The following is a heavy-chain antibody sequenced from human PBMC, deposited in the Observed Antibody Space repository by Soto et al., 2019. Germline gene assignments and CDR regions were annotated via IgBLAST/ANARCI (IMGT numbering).Heavy chain of an antibody. Sequence: ASVKVSCKASGYTFTSYYMHWVRQAPGQGLEWMGIINPSGGSTSYAQKFQGRVTMTRDTSTSTVYMELSSLRSEDTAVYYCARGPRGDSYYYYGMDVWGQGTTVTVSS. V-gene: IGHV1-46*01. J-gene: IGHJ6*02. CDR1: GYTFTSYY. D-gene: IGHD3-16*01. CDR2: INPSGGST. CDR3: ARGPRGDSYYYYGMDV.